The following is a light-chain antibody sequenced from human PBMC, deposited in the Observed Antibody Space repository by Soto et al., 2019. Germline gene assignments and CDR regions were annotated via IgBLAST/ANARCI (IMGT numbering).Light chain of an antibody. Sequence: IVEKVALGTRTVYQRERATGACRASQSVGSHLAWYRQKPGQAPRLLIYGVSTRATGLTARFSGSGSGTEVTLTITSLLAEDFAVYYCQPHSHLPPPFGQG. J-gene: IGKJ1*01. CDR2: GVS. CDR3: QPHSHLPPP. V-gene: IGKV3-15*01. CDR1: QSVGSH.